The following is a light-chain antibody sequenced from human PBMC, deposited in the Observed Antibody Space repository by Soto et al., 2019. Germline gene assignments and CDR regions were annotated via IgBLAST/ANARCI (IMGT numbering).Light chain of an antibody. CDR1: QSVSSY. CDR3: QQRSDWPIT. Sequence: EIVLTQSPATLSLSPGDRATLSCRASQSVSSYLAWYQQKPGQAPRLLIYDASNRATGIPVRFSGSGSGTDFTLTISSLEPEDFAVYYCQQRSDWPITFGQGTRLEIK. J-gene: IGKJ5*01. CDR2: DAS. V-gene: IGKV3-11*01.